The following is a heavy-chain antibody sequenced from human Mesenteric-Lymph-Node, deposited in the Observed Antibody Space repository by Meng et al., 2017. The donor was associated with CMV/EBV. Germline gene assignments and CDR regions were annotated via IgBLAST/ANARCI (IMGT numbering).Heavy chain of an antibody. CDR2: INPSVGST. Sequence: SCKASGYTFTTYYILWVRQAPGQGLDWMGLINPSVGSTSNAQKFQGRVTMTRDTSTSTVYMELSSLRSEDTAIYYCARNVGSGFDYWGQGTLVTRLL. CDR1: GYTFTTYY. J-gene: IGHJ4*02. D-gene: IGHD1-26*01. CDR3: ARNVGSGFDY. V-gene: IGHV1-46*01.